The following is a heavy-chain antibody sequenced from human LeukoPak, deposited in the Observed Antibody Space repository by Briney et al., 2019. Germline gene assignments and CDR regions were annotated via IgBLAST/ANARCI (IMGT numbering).Heavy chain of an antibody. V-gene: IGHV3-11*04. CDR3: ARDVNWGFDS. CDR1: GFTFSDYP. J-gene: IGHJ4*02. CDR2: IRGSGPGSGSGT. Sequence: GGSLRLSCATSGFTFSDYPMNWVRQAPGKGLEWVSNIRGSGPGSGSGTYYADSVKGRFIISRDDAKNSVYLQMNSPRIEDSAFYYCARDVNWGFDSWGQGALVTVSS. D-gene: IGHD7-27*01.